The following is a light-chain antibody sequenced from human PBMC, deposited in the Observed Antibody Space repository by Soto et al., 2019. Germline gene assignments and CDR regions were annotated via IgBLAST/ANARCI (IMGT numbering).Light chain of an antibody. CDR1: QSISSW. CDR3: QQGNSFPALT. CDR2: DAS. V-gene: IGKV1-5*01. J-gene: IGKJ4*01. Sequence: DIQMTQSPSTLSASVGDRVTITCRASQSISSWLAWYQQKPGKAPKLLIYDASSLESGVPSRFSGSGSGTEFTLTISSLQPEDFATYYCQQGNSFPALTFGGGTKVEIK.